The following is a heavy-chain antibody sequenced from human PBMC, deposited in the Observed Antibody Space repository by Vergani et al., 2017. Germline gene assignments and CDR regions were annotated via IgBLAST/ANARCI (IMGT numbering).Heavy chain of an antibody. D-gene: IGHD2-2*01. Sequence: QVQLQESGPGLVKPSETLSLTCTVSGGSISSYYWSWIRQPPGKGLEWIGYIYTSGSTNYNPSLKSRVTISVDTSKNQFSLKLSSVTAADTAVYYCAGSRYIVVVPFDYLGQGTLVTVSS. V-gene: IGHV4-4*09. CDR1: GGSISSYY. J-gene: IGHJ4*02. CDR2: IYTSGST. CDR3: AGSRYIVVVPFDY.